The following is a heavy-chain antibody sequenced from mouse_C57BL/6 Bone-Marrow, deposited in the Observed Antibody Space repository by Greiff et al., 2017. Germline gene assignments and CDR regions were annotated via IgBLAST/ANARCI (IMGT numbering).Heavy chain of an antibody. Sequence: EVMLVESGGGLVQPGGSMKLSCAASGFTFSDAWMDWVRQSPEKGLEWVAEIRNKANNHATYYAESVKGRFTISRDDSKSSVYLQMNSLRAEDTGIYYCTKGVYYDYYYFDYWGQGTTLTVSS. J-gene: IGHJ2*01. V-gene: IGHV6-6*01. CDR3: TKGVYYDYYYFDY. D-gene: IGHD2-4*01. CDR2: IRNKANNHAT. CDR1: GFTFSDAW.